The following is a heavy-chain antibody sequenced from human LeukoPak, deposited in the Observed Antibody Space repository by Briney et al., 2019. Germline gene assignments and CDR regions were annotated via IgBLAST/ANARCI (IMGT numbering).Heavy chain of an antibody. CDR2: VYGGDTT. D-gene: IGHD5-12*01. CDR1: GFTVSSNY. CDR3: AKDRPTWPIDY. V-gene: IGHV3-66*01. J-gene: IGHJ4*02. Sequence: GGSLRLSCAASGFTVSSNYMTWVRQAPGKGLEWVSVVYGGDTTYYADSVKGRFTISRDNSKNTLYLQMNSLRAEDTAVYYCAKDRPTWPIDYWGQGTLVTVSS.